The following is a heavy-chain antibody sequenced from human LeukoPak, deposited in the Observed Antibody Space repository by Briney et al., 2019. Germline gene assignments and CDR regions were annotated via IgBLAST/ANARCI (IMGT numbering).Heavy chain of an antibody. CDR1: GFTFSSYS. J-gene: IGHJ4*02. CDR2: ISSSSGYI. V-gene: IGHV3-21*01. D-gene: IGHD3-10*01. CDR3: ARGWFGELLSIDY. Sequence: KPGGSLRLSCAASGFTFSSYSMNWVRQAPGKGLEWVSSISSSSGYIYYADSVKGRFTISRDNAKNSLYLQMNSLRAEDTAVYYCARGWFGELLSIDYWGQGTLVTVSS.